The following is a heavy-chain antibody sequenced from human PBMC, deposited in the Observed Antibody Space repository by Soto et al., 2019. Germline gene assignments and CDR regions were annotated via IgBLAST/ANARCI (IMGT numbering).Heavy chain of an antibody. V-gene: IGHV3-7*01. CDR1: GFTFSSYW. Sequence: GGSLRLSCAASGFTFSSYWMSWVRQAPGKGLEWVANIKQDGSEKYYVDSVKGRFTISRDNAKNSLYLQMNSLRAGDTAVYYCARVYSSGWYSIDYWGQGTLVTVS. J-gene: IGHJ4*02. CDR2: IKQDGSEK. CDR3: ARVYSSGWYSIDY. D-gene: IGHD6-19*01.